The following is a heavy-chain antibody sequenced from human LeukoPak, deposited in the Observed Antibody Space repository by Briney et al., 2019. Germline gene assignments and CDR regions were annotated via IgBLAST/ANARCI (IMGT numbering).Heavy chain of an antibody. CDR3: ARDSSDVLTGYYHF. CDR1: GYTFNDYY. Sequence: ASVRVSCMPSGYTFNDYYVHWVRHAPGQGLEWMGWINPNSGRTNEAPKFQGRVTLTTDTSISTAYMELSSLISGDTALYFCARDSSDVLTGYYHFWGQGTLVTVSS. V-gene: IGHV1-2*02. CDR2: INPNSGRT. J-gene: IGHJ4*02. D-gene: IGHD3-9*01.